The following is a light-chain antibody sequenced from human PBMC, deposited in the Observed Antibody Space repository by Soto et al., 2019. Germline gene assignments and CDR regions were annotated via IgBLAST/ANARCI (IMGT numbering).Light chain of an antibody. J-gene: IGLJ1*01. V-gene: IGLV2-23*01. CDR2: EGT. Sequence: QSVLTQPASVSGSPGQSITISCSGTTIDVGGYNLVSWYQQHTAKAPKLLIYEGTQRPSGVSSRFSGSKSGNTASLTISGLQAEDEADYYCCSYASSSSYVFGTGTKLTVL. CDR1: TIDVGGYNL. CDR3: CSYASSSSYV.